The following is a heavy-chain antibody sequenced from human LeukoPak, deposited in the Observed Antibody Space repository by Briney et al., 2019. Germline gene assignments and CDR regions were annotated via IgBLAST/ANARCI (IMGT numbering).Heavy chain of an antibody. CDR2: INHSGST. CDR1: GGSFSGYY. Sequence: SETLSLTCAVYGGSFSGYYWSWIRQPPGKGLEWIGEINHSGSTNYNPSLKSRVTISVDTSKNQFSLKLSSVTAADTAVYYCARLRPIYYYGSGSRTSYYYYYMDVWGKGTTVTISS. D-gene: IGHD3-10*01. J-gene: IGHJ6*03. CDR3: ARLRPIYYYGSGSRTSYYYYYMDV. V-gene: IGHV4-34*01.